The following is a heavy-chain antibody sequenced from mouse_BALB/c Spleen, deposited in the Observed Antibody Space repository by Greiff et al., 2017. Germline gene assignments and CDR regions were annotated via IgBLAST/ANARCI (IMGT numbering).Heavy chain of an antibody. CDR1: GFTFSSYG. V-gene: IGHV5-6*01. Sequence: EVKLMESGGDLVKPGGSLKLSCAASGFTFSSYGMSWVRQTPDKRLEWVATISSGGSYTYYPDSVKGRFTISRDNAKNTLYLQMSSLKSEDTAMYYCARPDYYGSRYFDYWGQGTTLTVSS. CDR2: ISSGGSYT. J-gene: IGHJ2*01. CDR3: ARPDYYGSRYFDY. D-gene: IGHD1-1*01.